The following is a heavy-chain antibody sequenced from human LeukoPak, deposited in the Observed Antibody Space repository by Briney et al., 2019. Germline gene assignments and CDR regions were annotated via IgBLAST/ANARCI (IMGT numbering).Heavy chain of an antibody. CDR1: GVSISSYY. CDR3: ARVNYDFWSGSLDY. D-gene: IGHD3-3*01. Sequence: SETLSLTCTVSGVSISSYYWSWIRQPPGKGLEWIGYIYYSGSTNYNPSLKSRVTISVDTSKNQFSLKLSSVTAADTAVYYCARVNYDFWSGSLDYWGQGTLVTVSS. CDR2: IYYSGST. J-gene: IGHJ4*02. V-gene: IGHV4-59*01.